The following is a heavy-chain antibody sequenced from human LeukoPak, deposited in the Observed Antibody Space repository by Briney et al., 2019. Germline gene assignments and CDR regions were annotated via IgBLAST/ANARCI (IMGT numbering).Heavy chain of an antibody. J-gene: IGHJ4*02. Sequence: SQTLSLTCTVSGGSISSGGYYWSWIRQHPGKGLEWIGYIYYSGSTYYNPSLKSRVTISVDTSKNQFSLKLSSVTAADTAVYYCASGSSLAYCGGDCYSPDGYWGQGTLVTVSS. CDR3: ASGSSLAYCGGDCYSPDGY. CDR2: IYYSGST. D-gene: IGHD2-21*02. CDR1: GGSISSGGYY. V-gene: IGHV4-31*03.